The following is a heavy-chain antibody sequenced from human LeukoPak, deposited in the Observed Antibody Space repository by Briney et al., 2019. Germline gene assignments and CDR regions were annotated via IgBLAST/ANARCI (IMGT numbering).Heavy chain of an antibody. J-gene: IGHJ4*02. CDR1: GFTISSNY. CDR2: IYSGGST. V-gene: IGHV3-53*01. CDR3: AREGTTTVTN. Sequence: GGXXRLSCAASGFTISSNYMSWVRQAPGKGLEWVSVIYSGGSTYYSDSVTGRCTISRDNSKNTQYLQMNSLRAEATAVYYCAREGTTTVTNWGQGTLVTVSS. D-gene: IGHD4-17*01.